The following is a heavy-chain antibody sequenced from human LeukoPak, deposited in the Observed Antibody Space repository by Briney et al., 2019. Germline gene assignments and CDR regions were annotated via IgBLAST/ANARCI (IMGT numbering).Heavy chain of an antibody. CDR3: ARVLMGPGHSSCWYGWWYYFDY. V-gene: IGHV1-46*01. CDR1: GYTFTSYY. Sequence: GASVKVSCKASGYTFTSYYMHWVRQAPGQGLEWMGIINPSGGSTSYAQKFQGRVTMTRDTSTSTVYMELSSLRSEDTAVYYCARVLMGPGHSSCWYGWWYYFDYWGQGTLVTVSS. J-gene: IGHJ4*02. CDR2: INPSGGST. D-gene: IGHD6-19*01.